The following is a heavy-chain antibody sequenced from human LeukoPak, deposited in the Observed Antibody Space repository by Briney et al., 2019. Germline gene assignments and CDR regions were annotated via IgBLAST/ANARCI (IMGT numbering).Heavy chain of an antibody. CDR3: ARGYSSSWPHLYYYYYYVDV. CDR2: IYYSGST. V-gene: IGHV4-59*01. D-gene: IGHD6-13*01. CDR1: GGSISSYY. J-gene: IGHJ6*03. Sequence: SETLSLTCTVSGGSISSYYWSWIRQPPGKGLEWIGYIYYSGSTNYNPSLKSRVTISVDTSKNQFSLKLSSVTAADTAVYYCARGYSSSWPHLYYYYYYVDVWGKGTTVTISS.